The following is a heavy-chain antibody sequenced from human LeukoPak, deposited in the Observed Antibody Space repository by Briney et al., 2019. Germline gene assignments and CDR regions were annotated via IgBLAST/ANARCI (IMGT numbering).Heavy chain of an antibody. V-gene: IGHV3-30*18. J-gene: IGHJ4*02. CDR3: AKDRPRLGEFFDY. D-gene: IGHD3-16*01. CDR1: GFTFSSYG. Sequence: PGGSLRLSCAASGFTFSSYGMHWVRKAPGKGLEWVAVISYDGSNKYYADSVKGRFTISRDNSKNTLYLQMNSLRAEDTAVYYCAKDRPRLGEFFDYWGQGTLVTVPS. CDR2: ISYDGSNK.